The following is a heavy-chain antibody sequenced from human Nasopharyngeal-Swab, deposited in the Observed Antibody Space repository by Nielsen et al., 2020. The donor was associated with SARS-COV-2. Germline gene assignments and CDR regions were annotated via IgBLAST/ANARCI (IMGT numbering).Heavy chain of an antibody. Sequence: SETLSLTCAVYGESFSGHYWTWIRQPPGKGLEWIGEISHSGSTTYNSSLKSRLAMSVDTSKNQSSLKLNSVTAADTAVYYCARITPSTHNLDYWGQGILVTVSS. J-gene: IGHJ4*02. CDR1: GESFSGHY. V-gene: IGHV4-34*01. D-gene: IGHD5/OR15-5a*01. CDR3: ARITPSTHNLDY. CDR2: ISHSGST.